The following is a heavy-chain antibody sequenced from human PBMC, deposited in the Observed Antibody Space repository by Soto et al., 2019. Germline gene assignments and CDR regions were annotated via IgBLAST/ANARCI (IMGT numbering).Heavy chain of an antibody. V-gene: IGHV3-21*01. CDR2: ISSSSSYI. Sequence: GGSLRLSCAASGFTFSSYSMNWVRQAPGKGLEWVSSISSSSSYIYYADSVKGRFTISRDNAKNSLYLQMNSLRAEDTAVYYCARDFVSPPLVNYYGSGSPTHGFDPWGQGTLVTVSS. CDR1: GFTFSSYS. J-gene: IGHJ5*02. CDR3: ARDFVSPPLVNYYGSGSPTHGFDP. D-gene: IGHD3-10*01.